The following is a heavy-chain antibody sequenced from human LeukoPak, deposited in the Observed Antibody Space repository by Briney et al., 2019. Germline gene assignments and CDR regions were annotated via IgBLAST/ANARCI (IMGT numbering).Heavy chain of an antibody. V-gene: IGHV3-21*01. D-gene: IGHD1-14*01. CDR1: GFTFSSCG. CDR2: IGPTGTDR. J-gene: IGHJ4*02. CDR3: ATETIGRHYDY. Sequence: GGSLRLSCAASGFTFSSCGFNWVRQAPGKGLEWVSSIGPTGTDRYYADSVRGRFTISRDNAKNSMCLQMDSLRDEDTAVYYCATETIGRHYDYWGQGTLLTVSS.